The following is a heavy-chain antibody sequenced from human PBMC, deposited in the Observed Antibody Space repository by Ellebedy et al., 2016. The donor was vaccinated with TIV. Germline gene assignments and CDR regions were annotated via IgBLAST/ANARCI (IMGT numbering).Heavy chain of an antibody. CDR2: ISGSGGTT. CDR1: GFPFRDFA. J-gene: IGHJ4*02. Sequence: GGSLRLSXAASGFPFRDFAMSWVRQAPGKGLEWVSGISGSGGTTYYADSVKGRFTISRDNSKNTLHLQMNSLRAEDTAVYYCARESLPAPLDYFDYWGQGTLVTVSS. CDR3: ARESLPAPLDYFDY. V-gene: IGHV3-23*01.